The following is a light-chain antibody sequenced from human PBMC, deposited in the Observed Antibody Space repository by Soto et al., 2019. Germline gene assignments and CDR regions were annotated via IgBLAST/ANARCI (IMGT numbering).Light chain of an antibody. V-gene: IGLV2-14*01. Sequence: QSVLTQPASVSGSPGQSITISCTGTSSDVGGYNYVSWYQQHPVKSPKLMIYDVTNRPSGVSDRFSGSKSGNTASLTTSGLHAEDEADYYCTSYTSSSTPYVFGTGTKDTDL. J-gene: IGLJ1*01. CDR3: TSYTSSSTPYV. CDR2: DVT. CDR1: SSDVGGYNY.